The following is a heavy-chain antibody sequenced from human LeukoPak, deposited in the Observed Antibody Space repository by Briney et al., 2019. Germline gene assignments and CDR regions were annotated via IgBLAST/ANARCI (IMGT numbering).Heavy chain of an antibody. CDR3: AKEKGIVGASWPSYYYYYMDV. V-gene: IGHV3-23*01. CDR1: GFTFSSYA. J-gene: IGHJ6*03. CDR2: ISGSGGST. Sequence: GGSLRLSCAASGFTFSSYAMRWVRQAPGKGLEWVSAISGSGGSTYYADSVKGRFTISRDSSKHTVYLQMNSLRAEDTAEYYCAKEKGIVGASWPSYYYYYMDVWGKRTTVTVSS. D-gene: IGHD1-26*01.